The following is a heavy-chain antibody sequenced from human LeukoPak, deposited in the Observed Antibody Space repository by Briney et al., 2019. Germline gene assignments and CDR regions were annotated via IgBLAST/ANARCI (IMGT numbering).Heavy chain of an antibody. V-gene: IGHV4-61*02. Sequence: SQTLSLTCTVSGGSISSGSYYWSWIRQPAGKGLEWIGRIYTSRSTNYNPSLKSRVTISVDTSKNQFSLKLSSVTAADTAVYYCARVHSSAPTYYYDSSGYYGIWGQGTMVTVSS. CDR2: IYTSRST. D-gene: IGHD3-22*01. CDR1: GGSISSGSYY. J-gene: IGHJ3*02. CDR3: ARVHSSAPTYYYDSSGYYGI.